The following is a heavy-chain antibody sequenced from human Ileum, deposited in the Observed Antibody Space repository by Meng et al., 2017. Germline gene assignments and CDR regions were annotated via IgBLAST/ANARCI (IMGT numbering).Heavy chain of an antibody. V-gene: IGHV1-2*06. Sequence: GSGVTKPGASDTVSWCASTCPFPVYIMHCVRQGPGQGLEWSGRINPDGGGTNYAQKFQGRVTMTRDTSISTAYMERSRLRSEATSVYYCAREGGALQWLLHYYYYGMDVWGQGTTVTVSS. CDR1: TCPFPVYI. J-gene: IGHJ6*02. CDR2: INPDGGGT. D-gene: IGHD6-19*01. CDR3: AREGGALQWLLHYYYYGMDV.